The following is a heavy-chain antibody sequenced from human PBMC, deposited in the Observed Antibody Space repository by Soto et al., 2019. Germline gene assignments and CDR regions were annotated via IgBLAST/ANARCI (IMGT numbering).Heavy chain of an antibody. J-gene: IGHJ5*02. CDR2: ISAYNGNT. CDR1: GYTFTSYG. V-gene: IGHV1-18*01. D-gene: IGHD3-10*01. Sequence: GASVKVSCKASGYTFTSYGISWVRQAPGQGLEWMGWISAYNGNTNYAQKLQGRVTMTTDTSTSTAYMELRSLRSDDTAVYYCARDQNYYGSGSPSKFDPWGQGTLVTVS. CDR3: ARDQNYYGSGSPSKFDP.